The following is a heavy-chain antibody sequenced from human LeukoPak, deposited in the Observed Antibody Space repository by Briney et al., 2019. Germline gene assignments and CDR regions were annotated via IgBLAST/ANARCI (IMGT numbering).Heavy chain of an antibody. CDR1: GFTFSSYG. J-gene: IGHJ4*02. CDR3: ASGNIVATITPDY. CDR2: IWYDGSNK. V-gene: IGHV3-33*01. D-gene: IGHD5-12*01. Sequence: PGGSLRLSCAASGFTFSSYGMHWVRQAPGKGLEWVAVIWYDGSNKYYADSVKGRFTISRDNSKNTLYLQMNSLRAEDTAVYYCASGNIVATITPDYWGQGTLVTVSS.